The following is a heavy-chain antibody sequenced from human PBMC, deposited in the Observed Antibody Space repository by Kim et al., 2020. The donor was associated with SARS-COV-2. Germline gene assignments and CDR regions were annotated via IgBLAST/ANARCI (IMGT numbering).Heavy chain of an antibody. CDR3: ARDEHSSGWYIDY. D-gene: IGHD6-19*01. CDR1: GFTFSSYA. CDR2: IWYNGSNK. V-gene: IGHV3-33*08. Sequence: GGSLRLSCAASGFTFSSYAMNWVRQAPGKGLEWVSVIWYNGSNKYYADSVKGRFTISRDNSKNTLYLQMNSLRAEDTAVYYCARDEHSSGWYIDYWGQGTLVTVSS. J-gene: IGHJ4*02.